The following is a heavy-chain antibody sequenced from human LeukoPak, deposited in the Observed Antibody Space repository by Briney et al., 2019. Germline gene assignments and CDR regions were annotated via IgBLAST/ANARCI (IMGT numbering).Heavy chain of an antibody. D-gene: IGHD3-22*01. CDR2: ISSSSSYI. CDR3: ARAAIYDSSGYSVKGAFDI. V-gene: IGHV3-21*01. CDR1: GFTFSSYS. J-gene: IGHJ3*02. Sequence: PGGSLRLSCAASGFTFSSYSMNWVRQAPGKGLEWVSSISSSSSYIYYADSVKGRFTISRDNAKNSLYLQMNSLRAEDTAVYYCARAAIYDSSGYSVKGAFDIWGQGTMVTVSS.